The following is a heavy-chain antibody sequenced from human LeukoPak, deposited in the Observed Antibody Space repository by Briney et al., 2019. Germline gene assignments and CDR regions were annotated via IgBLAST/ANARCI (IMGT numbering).Heavy chain of an antibody. V-gene: IGHV3-72*01. Sequence: GGSLRLSCAASGFTFSDDYMYWVRQAPGKGLEWVGRTRNKANSYTTEYAASVKGRFTISRDESKNSLYLQMNSLKTEDTAVYYCVLSVGYWGQGTLVTVSS. CDR3: VLSVGY. CDR2: TRNKANSYTT. CDR1: GFTFSDDY. J-gene: IGHJ4*02. D-gene: IGHD2/OR15-2a*01.